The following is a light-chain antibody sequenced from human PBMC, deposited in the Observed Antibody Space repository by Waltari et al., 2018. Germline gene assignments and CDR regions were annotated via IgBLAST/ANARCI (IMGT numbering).Light chain of an antibody. J-gene: IGKJ2*01. CDR2: EAA. CDR1: HDISQY. Sequence: DIQMTQSPSSLSASVGDSVTIPCRASHDISQYLNWYHQRPGRAPKLLIYEAAQLEMGVSSRFSGSGYGTIFTLTIRSVQAADVGTYFCQQYDDVPYYTFGQGT. CDR3: QQYDDVPYYT. V-gene: IGKV1-33*01.